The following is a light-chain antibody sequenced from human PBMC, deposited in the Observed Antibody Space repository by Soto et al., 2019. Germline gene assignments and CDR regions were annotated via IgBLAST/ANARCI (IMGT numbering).Light chain of an antibody. Sequence: EIVMTQSPATLSVSPGEGATLSFRASQSVSSNLTCYXXXXFQTPXLXIYVAXTSATGVPATFIGSGSXXEFALTISSLXSXDFAVYYCQQYNNWPPITFGQGTKVDIK. CDR1: QSVSSN. V-gene: IGKV3-15*01. CDR3: QQYNNWPPIT. CDR2: VAX. J-gene: IGKJ1*01.